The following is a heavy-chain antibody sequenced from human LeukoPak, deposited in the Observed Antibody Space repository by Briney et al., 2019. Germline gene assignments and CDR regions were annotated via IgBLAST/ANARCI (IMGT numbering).Heavy chain of an antibody. V-gene: IGHV1-2*02. CDR2: INPNSGGT. CDR1: GYSFTGYY. CDR3: ASLYCSGGSCYRKAPDY. J-gene: IGHJ4*02. Sequence: GESLKISCKGSGYSFTGYYMHWVRQAPGQGLEWMGWINPNSGGTNYAQKFQGRVTMTRDTSISTAYMELSRLRSDDTAVYYCASLYCSGGSCYRKAPDYWGQGTLVTVSS. D-gene: IGHD2-15*01.